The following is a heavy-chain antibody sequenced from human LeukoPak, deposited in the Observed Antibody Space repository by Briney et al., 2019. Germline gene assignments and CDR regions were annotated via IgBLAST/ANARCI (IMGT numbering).Heavy chain of an antibody. CDR2: ISYDGSNK. D-gene: IGHD5-18*01. J-gene: IGHJ4*02. CDR3: ARGRGVDTALVTYYFGY. V-gene: IGHV3-30*04. CDR1: GFTFSSYA. Sequence: GGSLRLSCAASGFTFSSYAMHWVRQAPGKGLEWVAVISYDGSNKYYADSVKGRFTISRDNSKNSLYLQMNSLRAEDTAVYYCARGRGVDTALVTYYFGYWGQGTLVTVSS.